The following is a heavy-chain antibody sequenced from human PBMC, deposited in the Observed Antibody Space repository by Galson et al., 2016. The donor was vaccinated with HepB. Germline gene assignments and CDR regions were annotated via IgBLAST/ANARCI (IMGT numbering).Heavy chain of an antibody. CDR2: IRTRSENI. CDR1: GFTFSNYN. V-gene: IGHV3-21*01. Sequence: SLRLSCAGSGFTFSNYNMNWVRQAPGKGLEWISFIRTRSENIYYADSVKGRFTISRDNAESSLFLQMTILRAEDTAVYYCATAPPASGSFPYFDSWGPGVLVTVSS. D-gene: IGHD1-26*01. CDR3: ATAPPASGSFPYFDS. J-gene: IGHJ4*02.